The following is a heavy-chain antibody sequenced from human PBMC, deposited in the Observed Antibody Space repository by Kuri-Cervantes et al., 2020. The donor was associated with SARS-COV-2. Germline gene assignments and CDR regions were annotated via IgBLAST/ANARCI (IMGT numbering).Heavy chain of an antibody. Sequence: SQTLSLTCALSGGSVSTTNYYWAWVRHPPGKGPEWLASIYYTGSTYYNPSPKSRVTISLETSKNPLSLNLNSVTAADTAVFYCARHAPSILRFLQWTQPAHNFDYWGQGTLVTVSS. V-gene: IGHV4-39*01. J-gene: IGHJ4*02. D-gene: IGHD3-3*01. CDR3: ARHAPSILRFLQWTQPAHNFDY. CDR2: IYYTGST. CDR1: GGSVSTTNYY.